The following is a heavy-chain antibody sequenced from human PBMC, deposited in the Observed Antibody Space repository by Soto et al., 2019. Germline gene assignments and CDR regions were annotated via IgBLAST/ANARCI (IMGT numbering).Heavy chain of an antibody. V-gene: IGHV4-34*01. CDR1: GGSFSGYS. J-gene: IGHJ4*02. Sequence: AVHGGSFSGYSWTWIRQSPGKGLEWIGQINGGGSANYHPSLKSRVTISVGTSNNEFFLDLSSVTAADTAVYYCARGLFSGTSSSGGWYFFDYWGQGTLVTVSS. CDR3: ARGLFSGTSSSGGWYFFDY. D-gene: IGHD3-10*01. CDR2: INGGGSA.